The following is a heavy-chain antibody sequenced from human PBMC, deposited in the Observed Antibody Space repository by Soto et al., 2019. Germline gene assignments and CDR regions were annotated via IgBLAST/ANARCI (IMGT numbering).Heavy chain of an antibody. V-gene: IGHV3-48*02. Sequence: EVQLVESGGGLVQPGGSLRLSCAASGFTFSSYSMNWVRQAPGKGLEWVSYISSSSSTIYYADSVKGRFTISRDNAKNSLYLQMNSLRDEDTAVSYCARDRPYFANNNWFDPWGQGTLVTVSS. J-gene: IGHJ5*02. CDR2: ISSSSSTI. CDR1: GFTFSSYS. D-gene: IGHD3-9*01. CDR3: ARDRPYFANNNWFDP.